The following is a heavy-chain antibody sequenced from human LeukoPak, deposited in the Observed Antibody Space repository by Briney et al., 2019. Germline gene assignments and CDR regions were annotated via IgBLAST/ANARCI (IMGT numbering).Heavy chain of an antibody. CDR3: AKDVDIVATRPFDY. CDR1: GFPFSSYG. V-gene: IGHV3-30*02. CDR2: IRYDGSNK. J-gene: IGHJ4*02. D-gene: IGHD5-12*01. Sequence: PGGSLKLSCAAPGFPFSSYGMPWVRQAPGKGLEWVAFIRYDGSNKYYADSVKGRFTISRDNSKNTLYLQMNSLRAEDTAVYYCAKDVDIVATRPFDYWGQGTLVTVSS.